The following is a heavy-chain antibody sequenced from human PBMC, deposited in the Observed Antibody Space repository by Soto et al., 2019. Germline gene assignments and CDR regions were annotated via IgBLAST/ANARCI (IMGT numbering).Heavy chain of an antibody. CDR2: IIPIFGTA. CDR1: GGTFSSYA. CDR3: ARAARPSSSHFLSWFDP. V-gene: IGHV1-69*01. J-gene: IGHJ5*02. Sequence: QVQLVQSGAEVKKPGSSVKVSCKASGGTFSSYAISWVRQAPGQGLEWMGGIIPIFGTANYAQKFQGRVTITADESTSTAYMELSSLRSEDTAVYYCARAARPSSSHFLSWFDPWGQGTLVTVSS. D-gene: IGHD6-6*01.